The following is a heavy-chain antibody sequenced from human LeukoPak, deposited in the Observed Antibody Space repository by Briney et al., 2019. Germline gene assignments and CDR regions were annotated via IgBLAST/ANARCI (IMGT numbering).Heavy chain of an antibody. CDR3: AKAPTYYYDSSGYYPDY. D-gene: IGHD3-22*01. Sequence: GGSLRLSCAASGFIVSSNYMSWVRQAPGKGLEWVSAISGSGGSTYYADSVKGRFTISRDNSKNTLYLQMNSLRAEDTAVYYCAKAPTYYYDSSGYYPDYWGQGTLVTVSS. J-gene: IGHJ4*02. V-gene: IGHV3-23*01. CDR2: ISGSGGST. CDR1: GFIVSSNY.